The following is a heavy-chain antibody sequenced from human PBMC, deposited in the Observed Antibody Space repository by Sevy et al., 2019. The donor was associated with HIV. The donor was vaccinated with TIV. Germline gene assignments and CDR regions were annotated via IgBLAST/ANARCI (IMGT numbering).Heavy chain of an antibody. D-gene: IGHD5-18*01. CDR2: ISSSSSTI. Sequence: GGSLRISCAASGFTFSSYSMNWVRQAPGKGLEWVSYISSSSSTIYYADSVKGRFTISRDNAKNSLYLQMNSLRDEDTAVYYCARDREGYSYGYLSYYYYYSMVVWGQGTTVTVSS. J-gene: IGHJ6*02. CDR3: ARDREGYSYGYLSYYYYYSMVV. V-gene: IGHV3-48*02. CDR1: GFTFSSYS.